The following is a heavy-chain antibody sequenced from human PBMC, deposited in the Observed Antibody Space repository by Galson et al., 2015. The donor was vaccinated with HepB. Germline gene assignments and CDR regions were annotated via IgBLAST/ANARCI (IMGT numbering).Heavy chain of an antibody. V-gene: IGHV3-30*18. D-gene: IGHD3-10*01. J-gene: IGHJ6*03. CDR1: GFTFSSYG. CDR2: ISYDGSNK. CDR3: AKDSSITNPDYYYYYMDV. Sequence: SLRLSCAASGFTFSSYGMHWVRQAPGKGLEWVAVISYDGSNKYYADSVKGRFTISRDNSKNTLYLQMNSLRAEDTAVYYCAKDSSITNPDYYYYYMDVWGKGTTVTVSS.